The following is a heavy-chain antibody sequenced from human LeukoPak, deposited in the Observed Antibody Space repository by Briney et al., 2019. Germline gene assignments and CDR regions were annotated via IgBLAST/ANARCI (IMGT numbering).Heavy chain of an antibody. J-gene: IGHJ4*02. CDR2: INPNSGGT. CDR3: ARECLAGGGRYTDY. CDR1: GYTFTGYY. V-gene: IGHV1-2*02. D-gene: IGHD3-16*02. Sequence: ASVKVSCKASGYTFTGYYMHWVRQAPGQGLEWMGWINPNSGGTNYAQKFQGRVTMTRDTSISTAYMELSRLRSDDTAVYYCARECLAGGGRYTDYWGQGTLVTVSS.